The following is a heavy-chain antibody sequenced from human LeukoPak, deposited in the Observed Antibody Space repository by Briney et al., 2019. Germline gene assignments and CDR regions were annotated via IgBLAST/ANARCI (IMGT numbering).Heavy chain of an antibody. V-gene: IGHV1-8*02. CDR3: ARVVVGATIPHY. CDR1: AYTFTSYG. D-gene: IGHD1-26*01. CDR2: MNPNSGNT. J-gene: IGHJ4*02. Sequence: ASVKVSCKASAYTFTSYGISWVRQAPGQGLEWMGWMNPNSGNTGYAQKFQGRVTMTRNTSISTAYMELSSLRSEDTAVYYCARVVVGATIPHYWGQGTLVTVSS.